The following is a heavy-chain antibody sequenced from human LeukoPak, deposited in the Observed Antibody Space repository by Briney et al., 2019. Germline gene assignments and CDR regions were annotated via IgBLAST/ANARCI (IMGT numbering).Heavy chain of an antibody. V-gene: IGHV3-9*01. J-gene: IGHJ4*02. Sequence: GGSLRLSCAASGFTFDDYAMHWVRQAPGKGLEWVSGISWNSGSIGYADSVKGRFTISRDNAKNSLYLQMNSLRAEDTALYYCAKDRYSSGWSLFDYWGQGTLVTVSS. D-gene: IGHD6-19*01. CDR1: GFTFDDYA. CDR3: AKDRYSSGWSLFDY. CDR2: ISWNSGSI.